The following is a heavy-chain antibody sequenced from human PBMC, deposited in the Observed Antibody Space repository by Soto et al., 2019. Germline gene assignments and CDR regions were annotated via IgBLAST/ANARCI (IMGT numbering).Heavy chain of an antibody. J-gene: IGHJ3*02. D-gene: IGHD5-18*01. V-gene: IGHV4-4*02. Sequence: PSETLSLTCAVSGGSISSSNWWSWVRQPPGKGLEWIGEIYHSGSTNYTPSLKSRVTISVDKSKNQFSLKLSSVTAADTAVYYCARDWEVATAMAYGDAFDIWGQGTMVTVSS. CDR3: ARDWEVATAMAYGDAFDI. CDR2: IYHSGST. CDR1: GGSISSSNW.